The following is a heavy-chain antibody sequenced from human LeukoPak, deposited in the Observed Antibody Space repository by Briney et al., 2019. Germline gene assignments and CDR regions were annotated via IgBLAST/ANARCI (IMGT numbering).Heavy chain of an antibody. CDR1: GGSLSGYY. J-gene: IGHJ4*02. D-gene: IGHD4/OR15-4a*01. CDR3: AREGRMSMGIEY. V-gene: IGHV4-34*01. Sequence: SETLSLTCAVYGGSLSGYYWSWIRQSPGKGLEWIGEINHGGSTNYNPSLKSRVTMSVDTSKNHFSLKLSSVTAADTAVYFCAREGRMSMGIEYWGQGTLVTVPS. CDR2: INHGGST.